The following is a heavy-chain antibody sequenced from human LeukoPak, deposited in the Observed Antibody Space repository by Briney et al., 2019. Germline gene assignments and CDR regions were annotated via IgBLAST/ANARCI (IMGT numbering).Heavy chain of an antibody. V-gene: IGHV1-69*13. CDR2: IIPIFGTA. D-gene: IGHD1-1*01. J-gene: IGHJ5*02. Sequence: ASVKVSCKASGGTFSSYAISWVRQAPGQGLEWMGGIIPIFGTANYAQKFQGRVTITADESTSTAYMELSSLRSEDTAVYYCAREGDETTVGGGINWFDPWGQGTLVTVSS. CDR1: GGTFSSYA. CDR3: AREGDETTVGGGINWFDP.